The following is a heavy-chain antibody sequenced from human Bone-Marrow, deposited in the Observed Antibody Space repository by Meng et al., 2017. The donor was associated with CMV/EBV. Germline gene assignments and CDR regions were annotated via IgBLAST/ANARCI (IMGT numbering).Heavy chain of an antibody. CDR2: IYYSGST. V-gene: IGHV4-30-4*08. D-gene: IGHD1-7*01. J-gene: IGHJ5*02. CDR3: ARVSGLELGEVWFDP. CDR1: GGSISGCDYY. Sequence: GQPQESVPGLVTPPRTLSLTVTGVGGSISGCDYYWSWIRQPPGKGLEWIGYIYYSGSTYYNPSLKSRVTISVDTSKNQFSLKLSSVTAADTAVYYCARVSGLELGEVWFDPWGQGTLVTVSS.